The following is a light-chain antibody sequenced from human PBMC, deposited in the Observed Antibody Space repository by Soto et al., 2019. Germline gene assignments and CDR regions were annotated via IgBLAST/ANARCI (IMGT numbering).Light chain of an antibody. Sequence: EIVLTQSPGTLSLSPGERATLSCRASQSVSRNYLVWYQQKPGQAPRLLIHGASSRATGIPDRFSGSGSGTDFTLTISRLEPEDFAVSYCQQYGSSPPWTFGQGTKVEIK. CDR2: GAS. CDR3: QQYGSSPPWT. J-gene: IGKJ1*01. CDR1: QSVSRNY. V-gene: IGKV3-20*01.